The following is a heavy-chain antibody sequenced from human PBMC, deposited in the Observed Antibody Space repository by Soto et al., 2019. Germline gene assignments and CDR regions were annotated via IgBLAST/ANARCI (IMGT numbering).Heavy chain of an antibody. J-gene: IGHJ4*02. CDR1: GFTFSSYA. V-gene: IGHV3-23*01. D-gene: IGHD6-13*01. CDR2: ISGRGGST. CDR3: AKVPIYSSSWFDY. Sequence: GGSLRLSCAASGFTFSSYAMSWVRQAPGKGLEWVSAISGRGGSTYYADSVKGRFTISRDNSKNTLYLQMNSLRAEDTAVYYCAKVPIYSSSWFDYWGQGTLVTVSS.